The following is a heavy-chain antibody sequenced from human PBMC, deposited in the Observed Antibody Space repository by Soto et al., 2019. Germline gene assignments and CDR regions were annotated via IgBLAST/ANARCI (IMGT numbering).Heavy chain of an antibody. CDR2: IYTSGST. CDR1: GGSISSYY. Sequence: QVQLQESGPGLVKPSETLSLTCTVSGGSISSYYWSWIRQPAGKGLEWIGRIYTSGSTNYNPSLKCRVTMSVDTSKNQFALKLSSVTAADTAVYYCARDVGKWELLRHAFDIWGQGTMVTVSS. D-gene: IGHD1-26*01. J-gene: IGHJ3*02. CDR3: ARDVGKWELLRHAFDI. V-gene: IGHV4-4*07.